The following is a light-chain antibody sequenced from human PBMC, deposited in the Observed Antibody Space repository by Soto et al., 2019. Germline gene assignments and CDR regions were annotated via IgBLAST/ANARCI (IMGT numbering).Light chain of an antibody. J-gene: IGLJ2*01. CDR1: SGSIASNF. V-gene: IGLV6-57*04. CDR2: EDN. CDR3: QTYDSSNRVI. Sequence: NFMLTQPHSVSESPGTTATISCTRSSGSIASNFVQWYQQRPGSGPTTVIYEDNRRPSGVPDRFSGSIDRSSNSASLTISGLQSEDEADYYCQTYDSSNRVIFGGGTKLTVL.